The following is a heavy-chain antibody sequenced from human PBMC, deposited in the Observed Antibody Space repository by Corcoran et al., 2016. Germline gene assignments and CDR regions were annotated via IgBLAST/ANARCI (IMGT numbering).Heavy chain of an antibody. Sequence: EVQLVESGGGLVKPGGSLRLSCAASGFTFSSYSMNWVRQAPGKGLEWVSSISSSSSYIYYADSVKGRFTISRDNAKNSLYLQMNSLRAESRAVYYGETDPPSSPSMVLWGYYYYYGMDVWGQGTTVTVSS. CDR1: GFTFSSYS. D-gene: IGHD2-8*01. CDR2: ISSSSSYI. J-gene: IGHJ6*02. V-gene: IGHV3-21*01. CDR3: ETDPPSSPSMVLWGYYYYYGMDV.